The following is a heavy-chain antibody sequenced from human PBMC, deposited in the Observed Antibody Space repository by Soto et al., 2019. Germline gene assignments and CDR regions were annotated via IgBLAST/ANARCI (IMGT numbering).Heavy chain of an antibody. J-gene: IGHJ4*02. D-gene: IGHD6-6*01. CDR1: GFTFSNYG. CDR3: AKEGGYGSSSTNFDY. V-gene: IGHV3-30*18. Sequence: QVQLVESGGGVVQPGRSLRLSCAASGFTFSNYGMHWVRQAPGKGLEWVAVISYDGSNKNYADSVKGRFTISRDNSKNTLYLQMNSLRAEDTAVYYCAKEGGYGSSSTNFDYWGQGTLVTVSS. CDR2: ISYDGSNK.